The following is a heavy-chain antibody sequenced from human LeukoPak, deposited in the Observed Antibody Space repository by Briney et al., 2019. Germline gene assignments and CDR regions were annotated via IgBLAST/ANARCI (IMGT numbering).Heavy chain of an antibody. J-gene: IGHJ4*02. D-gene: IGHD3-10*01. Sequence: ASVKVSCKASGYTFTSYDINWVRQATGQGLEWMGWMNPNSGNTGYAQKFQGRVTITRNTSISTAYMELSSLRSEDTAVYYCARAYITMVRGVTSPFGYWGQGTLVTVSS. CDR2: MNPNSGNT. CDR1: GYTFTSYD. V-gene: IGHV1-8*03. CDR3: ARAYITMVRGVTSPFGY.